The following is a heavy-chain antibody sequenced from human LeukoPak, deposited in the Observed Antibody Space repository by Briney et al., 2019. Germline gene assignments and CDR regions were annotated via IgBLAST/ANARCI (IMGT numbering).Heavy chain of an antibody. J-gene: IGHJ4*02. D-gene: IGHD2-21*01. V-gene: IGHV3-23*01. CDR2: IIGISDNT. CDR3: AKDFRIGYSAHFDY. Sequence: GGSLRLSCAASGFIFSNYAMTWVRQAPGRGLEWVSIIGISDNTYYADSVKGRFTISRDSSKNTLYLQMDSLRGEDTAVYYCAKDFRIGYSAHFDYWGQGALVTVSS. CDR1: GFIFSNYA.